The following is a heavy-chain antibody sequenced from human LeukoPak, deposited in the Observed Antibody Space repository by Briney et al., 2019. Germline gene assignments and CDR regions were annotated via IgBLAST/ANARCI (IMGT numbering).Heavy chain of an antibody. CDR1: GGSISSYY. Sequence: SETLSLTCTASGGSISSYYWSWIRQPPGKGLEWVSHICYSGSTKYNPSPKSRVNISVDTSRDQFSHKLSSVTAADTAVYYCARAPLIYDFWSGYTHNPPDAFDIWGQGTMVTVSS. D-gene: IGHD3-3*01. CDR3: ARAPLIYDFWSGYTHNPPDAFDI. V-gene: IGHV4-59*01. CDR2: ICYSGST. J-gene: IGHJ3*02.